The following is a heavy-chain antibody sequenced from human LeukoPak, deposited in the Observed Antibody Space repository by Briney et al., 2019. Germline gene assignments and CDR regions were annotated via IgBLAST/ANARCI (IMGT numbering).Heavy chain of an antibody. Sequence: GASVKVSCKASGYTFTDYYIHWVQQAAGQGLEWMAWMNPNSGGTSYAQKFQGRVTMTRDTSISTGYMELSRLRFDDTAVYYCAINKAAKSLDYWGQGTLVTVSS. J-gene: IGHJ4*02. V-gene: IGHV1-2*02. CDR3: AINKAAKSLDY. CDR2: MNPNSGGT. CDR1: GYTFTDYY. D-gene: IGHD6-25*01.